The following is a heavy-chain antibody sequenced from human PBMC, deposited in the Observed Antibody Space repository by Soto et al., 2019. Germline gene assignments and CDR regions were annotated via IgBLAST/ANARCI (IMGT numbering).Heavy chain of an antibody. CDR1: GFTFSSYS. CDR3: ARDQAQTYYYGSGSYWVY. Sequence: GGSLRLSCAASGFTFSSYSMNWVRQAPGKGLEWVSYISSSSSTIYYADSVKGRFTISRDNAKNSLYLQMNSLRAEDTAVYYCARDQAQTYYYGSGSYWVYWGQGTLVTVSS. D-gene: IGHD3-10*01. CDR2: ISSSSSTI. V-gene: IGHV3-48*01. J-gene: IGHJ4*02.